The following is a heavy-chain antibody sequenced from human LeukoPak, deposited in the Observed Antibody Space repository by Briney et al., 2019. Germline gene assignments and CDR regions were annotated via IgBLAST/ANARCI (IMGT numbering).Heavy chain of an antibody. CDR2: IYASGRN. Sequence: SETLSLTCTVSGSSISSYHWSRIRQPAGKGLEWIGGIYASGRNKYNPSLKSRVTMSVDKSKNQFSLKLTSVTAADTAVYYCARDSDGAAQFDPWGQGTVVTVSS. V-gene: IGHV4-4*07. CDR1: GSSISSYH. CDR3: ARDSDGAAQFDP. D-gene: IGHD6-13*01. J-gene: IGHJ5*02.